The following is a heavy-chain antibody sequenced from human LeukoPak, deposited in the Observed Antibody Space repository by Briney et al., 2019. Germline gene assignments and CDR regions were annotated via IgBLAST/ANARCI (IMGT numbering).Heavy chain of an antibody. J-gene: IGHJ4*02. V-gene: IGHV3-23*01. CDR3: VTDQGH. CDR1: GLTFSTYA. Sequence: PGGSLRLSCAASGLTFSTYAMTWVRQAPGEGLDWVSSIGGSGTGTYYADSVKGRFTMSRDNARNTLFLQMSALRVDDTAMYYCVTDQGHWGQGTLVTVSS. CDR2: IGGSGTGT.